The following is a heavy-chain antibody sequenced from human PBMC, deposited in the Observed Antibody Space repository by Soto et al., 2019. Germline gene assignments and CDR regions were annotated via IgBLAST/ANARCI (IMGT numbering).Heavy chain of an antibody. J-gene: IGHJ3*02. CDR3: ARPLRGYCSSTSCHGAFDI. Sequence: ASVKVSCKASGYTFTSYDINWVRQATGQGLEWMGWMNPNSGNTGYAQKFQGRVTMTRNTSISTAYMELSSLRSEDTAVYYCARPLRGYCSSTSCHGAFDIWGQGTMVTVSS. CDR2: MNPNSGNT. D-gene: IGHD2-2*01. V-gene: IGHV1-8*01. CDR1: GYTFTSYD.